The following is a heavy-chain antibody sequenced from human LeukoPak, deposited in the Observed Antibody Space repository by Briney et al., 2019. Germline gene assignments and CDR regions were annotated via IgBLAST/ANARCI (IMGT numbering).Heavy chain of an antibody. J-gene: IGHJ5*02. V-gene: IGHV3-48*02. Sequence: GGSLRLSCVASGFTFSYYSMNWVRQAPGKGLEWVSYINSISGEIWYADSVKGRFTISRDDAKNSLYLQMNSLRDEDTAVYYCAKDLRGSLTFDPWGQGTLVTVSS. CDR3: AKDLRGSLTFDP. CDR2: INSISGEI. CDR1: GFTFSYYS.